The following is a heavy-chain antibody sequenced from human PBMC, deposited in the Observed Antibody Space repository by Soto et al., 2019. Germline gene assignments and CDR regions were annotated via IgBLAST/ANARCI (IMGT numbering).Heavy chain of an antibody. J-gene: IGHJ3*02. CDR3: ARALTIHEDAFDI. CDR2: IYYSGST. V-gene: IGHV4-30-4*01. Sequence: QVQLQESGPGLVKPSQTLSLTCTVSGGSISSGDYYWSWTRQPPGKGLEWIGYIYYSGSTYYNPSLKSRVTISVDTSKNQFSLKLSSVTAADTAVYYCARALTIHEDAFDIWGQGTMVTVSS. D-gene: IGHD2-21*01. CDR1: GGSISSGDYY.